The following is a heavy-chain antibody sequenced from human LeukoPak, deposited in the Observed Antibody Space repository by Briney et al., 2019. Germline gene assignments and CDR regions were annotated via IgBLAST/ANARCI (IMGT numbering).Heavy chain of an antibody. CDR2: ISYDGSNK. D-gene: IGHD4-23*01. V-gene: IGHV3-30-3*01. Sequence: GGSPRLSCAASGFTFSSYAMHWVRQAPGKGLEWVAVISYDGSNKYYADSVKGRFTISGDNSKNTLYLQMNSLRAEDTAVYYCARDLYFGGNSGGSWGQGTLVTVSS. CDR3: ARDLYFGGNSGGS. CDR1: GFTFSSYA. J-gene: IGHJ5*02.